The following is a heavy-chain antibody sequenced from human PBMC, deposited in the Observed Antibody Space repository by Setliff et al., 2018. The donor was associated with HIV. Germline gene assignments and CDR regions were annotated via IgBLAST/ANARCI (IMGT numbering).Heavy chain of an antibody. J-gene: IGHJ6*03. Sequence: SETLSLTCTVSGGSISSGSYYWSWIRQPAGKGLEWIGHIYTSGGTNYNPSLKSRVTISVDTSKNQFSPKLSSVTAADTAVYFCARGTYYYYYYMGVWGKGTTVTVSS. CDR1: GGSISSGSYY. V-gene: IGHV4-61*09. CDR2: IYTSGGT. D-gene: IGHD1-1*01. CDR3: ARGTYYYYYYMGV.